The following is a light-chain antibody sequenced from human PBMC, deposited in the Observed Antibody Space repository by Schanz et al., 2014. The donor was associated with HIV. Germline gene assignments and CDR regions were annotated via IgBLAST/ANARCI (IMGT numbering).Light chain of an antibody. Sequence: QSVLTQPPSASGSAGQSVTISCTGISSDVPAYNYVSWYQQHPGKAPKLMIYDVSKRPSGVPDRFSGSKSGTSASLAISGLQSEDEADYYCAAWDVNLNGPVFGGGTKLTVL. CDR2: DVS. J-gene: IGLJ2*01. V-gene: IGLV2-8*01. CDR3: AAWDVNLNGPV. CDR1: SSDVPAYNY.